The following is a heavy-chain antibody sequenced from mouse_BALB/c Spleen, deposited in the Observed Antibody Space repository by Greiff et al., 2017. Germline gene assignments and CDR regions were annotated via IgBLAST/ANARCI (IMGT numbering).Heavy chain of an antibody. Sequence: EVQLQESGPGLVKPSQSLSLTCTVTGYSITSDYAWNWIRQFPGNKLEWMGYISYSGSTSYNPSLKSRISITRDTSKNQFFLQLNSVTTEDTATYYCARNSYYYAMDYWGQGTSVTVSS. CDR3: ARNSYYYAMDY. CDR2: ISYSGST. V-gene: IGHV3-2*02. J-gene: IGHJ4*01. CDR1: GYSITSDYA.